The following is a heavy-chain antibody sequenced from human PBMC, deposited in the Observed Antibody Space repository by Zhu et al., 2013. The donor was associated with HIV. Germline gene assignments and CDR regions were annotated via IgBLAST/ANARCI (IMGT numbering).Heavy chain of an antibody. CDR3: ARGRGSGRDASDI. Sequence: QVHLVQSGAEVKKPGSSVRVSCKASGGTFSNSPISWVRQAPGQGLEWMGGILPMFNAADYAEPFKGRVTLTADESTSTVYMELSSLRSDDTAMFYCARGRGSGRDASDIWGHGTMVTVSS. D-gene: IGHD1-26*01. CDR2: ILPMFNAA. CDR1: GGTFSNSP. V-gene: IGHV1-69*01. J-gene: IGHJ3*02.